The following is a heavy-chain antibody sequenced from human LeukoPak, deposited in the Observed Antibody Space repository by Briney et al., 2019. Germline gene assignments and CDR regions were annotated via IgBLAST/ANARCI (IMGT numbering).Heavy chain of an antibody. V-gene: IGHV3-23*01. J-gene: IGHJ5*02. D-gene: IGHD3-3*01. Sequence: GGSLRLSCAASGFTFSSYAMSWVRQAPGKGLEWVSAISGSGGSTYYADSVKGRFTISRDNSKNTLYLQMNSLRAEDTAVYYCANPPIFGVVLPFDPWGQGTLVTVSS. CDR2: ISGSGGST. CDR3: ANPPIFGVVLPFDP. CDR1: GFTFSSYA.